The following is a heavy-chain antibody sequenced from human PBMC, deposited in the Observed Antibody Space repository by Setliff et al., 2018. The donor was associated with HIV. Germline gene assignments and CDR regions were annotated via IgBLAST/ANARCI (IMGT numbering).Heavy chain of an antibody. CDR3: ARRSGAAVFYYFDY. J-gene: IGHJ4*02. CDR2: ICYSATT. V-gene: IGHV4-59*01. CDR1: GGSIGSYC. Sequence: SETLSLTCTVSGGSIGSYCWSWIRQPPGKGLEWIGTICYSATTNYNPSLKNRVAISVDTSKNQFSLKLTSVTPADTAVYYCARRSGAAVFYYFDYWGQGTLVTVSS. D-gene: IGHD6-13*01.